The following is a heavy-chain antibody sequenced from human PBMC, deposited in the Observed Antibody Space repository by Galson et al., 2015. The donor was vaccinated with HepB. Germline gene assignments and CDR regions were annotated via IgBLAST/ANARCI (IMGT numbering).Heavy chain of an antibody. D-gene: IGHD3-10*01. CDR1: GFSFSSKGVG. Sequence: ALVKPTQTLTLTCTFSGFSFSSKGVGVGWIRRPPGKALEWLALIYWDDDKRYSPSLRSRLTISKDPSKNQVVLTMTNMDPVDTATYYCARGPPYYFGSGLFSRGNWFDPWGQGTLVTVSS. CDR2: IYWDDDK. V-gene: IGHV2-5*02. CDR3: ARGPPYYFGSGLFSRGNWFDP. J-gene: IGHJ5*02.